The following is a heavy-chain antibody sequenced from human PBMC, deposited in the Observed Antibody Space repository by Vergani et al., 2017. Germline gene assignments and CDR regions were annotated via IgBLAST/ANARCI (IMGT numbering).Heavy chain of an antibody. Sequence: EVQLVESGGGLVQTGGSLRISCAASGFTFSSYGMNWVRQAPGEGLEWVSYISGSSSTTHYADSVKGRFTISRDDAKNSLYLQMNSLRAEDTAVYYCARDSQGWNHDYWGQGTLVTVSS. CDR3: ARDSQGWNHDY. J-gene: IGHJ4*02. D-gene: IGHD1-14*01. CDR2: ISGSSSTT. CDR1: GFTFSSYG. V-gene: IGHV3-48*01.